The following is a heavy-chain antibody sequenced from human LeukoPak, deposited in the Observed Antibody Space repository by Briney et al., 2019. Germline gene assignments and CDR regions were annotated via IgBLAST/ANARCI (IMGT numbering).Heavy chain of an antibody. CDR1: GFTFSNYN. D-gene: IGHD3-3*01. Sequence: GGSLRLSCAASGFTFSNYNMNWVRQAPGKGLEWVSSISTSSSYIYYADSVKGRFTISRDNAKNSLYLQMNSLRAEDTAVYYCARGERFLEWFVASAHDAFDIWGQGTMVTVSS. CDR3: ARGERFLEWFVASAHDAFDI. CDR2: ISTSSSYI. J-gene: IGHJ3*02. V-gene: IGHV3-21*01.